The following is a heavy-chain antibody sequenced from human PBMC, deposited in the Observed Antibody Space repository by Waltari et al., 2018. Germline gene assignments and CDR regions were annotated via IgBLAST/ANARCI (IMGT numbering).Heavy chain of an antibody. Sequence: QVQLVPSGGEVKKPGASVKVSCTASGYSLTNYAISWVRQAPGQGLEWMGWIRADTGNTIYAQNLQGRVTLTADTSSSTAYIELRSLGSDDTAVYYCARPSLGQYYFYGMEVWGQGTTVTVSS. D-gene: IGHD1-26*01. CDR2: IRADTGNT. CDR3: ARPSLGQYYFYGMEV. CDR1: GYSLTNYA. V-gene: IGHV1-18*01. J-gene: IGHJ6*02.